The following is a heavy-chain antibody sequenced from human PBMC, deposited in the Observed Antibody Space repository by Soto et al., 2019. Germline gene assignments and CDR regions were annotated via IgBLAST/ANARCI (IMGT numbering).Heavy chain of an antibody. V-gene: IGHV4-4*02. Sequence: PSETLSLTCAVSGGSISSSNWWSWVRQPPGKGLEWIGEIYHSGSTNYNPSLKSRVTISVDKSKNQFSLKLSSVTAADTAVYYCASFQGGYYYAMYVRAQGTTVTVS. CDR3: ASFQGGYYYAMYV. CDR2: IYHSGST. J-gene: IGHJ6*02. D-gene: IGHD3-10*01. CDR1: GGSISSSNW.